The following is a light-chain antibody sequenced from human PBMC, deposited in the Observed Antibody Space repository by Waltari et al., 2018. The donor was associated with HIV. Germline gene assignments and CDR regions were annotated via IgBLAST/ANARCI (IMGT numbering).Light chain of an antibody. Sequence: QPVVTQEPSLTVSPGETVILTCASSTGVVTRGHCPYWFQVRPGHAPKTLIFDSNNRYSWTPALFAGSFVGGKAALTLTGAQPEDEANYYCLLTYGEDVVFGGGTKLTVL. J-gene: IGLJ2*01. CDR3: LLTYGEDVV. V-gene: IGLV7-46*01. CDR2: DSN. CDR1: TGVVTRGHC.